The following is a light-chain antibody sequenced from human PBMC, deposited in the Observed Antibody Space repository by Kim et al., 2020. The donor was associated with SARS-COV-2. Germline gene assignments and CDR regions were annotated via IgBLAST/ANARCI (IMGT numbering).Light chain of an antibody. CDR3: ATWDYRLSGRGV. J-gene: IGLJ3*02. CDR1: SSNIGSNY. Sequence: ELTQPPSASGTPGQRVSISCSGSSSNIGSNYVYWYHQLPGTAPKLLIYRNNQRPSGVPDRFSGSKSGTSASLAISGLRSEDEADYYCATWDYRLSGRGVFGGGTQLTVL. CDR2: RNN. V-gene: IGLV1-47*01.